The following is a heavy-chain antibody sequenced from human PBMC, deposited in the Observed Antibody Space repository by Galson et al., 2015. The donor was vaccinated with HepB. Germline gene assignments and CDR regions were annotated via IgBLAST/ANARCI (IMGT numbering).Heavy chain of an antibody. J-gene: IGHJ6*02. CDR3: ARGTTVTTGNNYYYYGMDV. CDR1: GYSFTSYW. CDR2: IYPGDSDT. D-gene: IGHD4-17*01. Sequence: QSGAEVKKPGESLKTSCKGSGYSFTSYWIGWVRQMPGKGLEWMGIIYPGDSDTRYSPSFQGQVTISADKSISTAHLQWSSLKASDTAMYYCARGTTVTTGNNYYYYGMDVWGQGTTVTVSS. V-gene: IGHV5-51*03.